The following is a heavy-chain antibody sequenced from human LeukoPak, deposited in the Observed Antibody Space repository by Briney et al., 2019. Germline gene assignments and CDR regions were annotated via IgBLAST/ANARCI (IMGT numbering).Heavy chain of an antibody. CDR2: IYTSGST. Sequence: SETLSLTCTVSGYSISSGYYWSWIRQPAGKGLEWIGRIYTSGSTNYNPSLKSRVTISVDTSKNQFSLKLSSVTAADTAVYYCARWVGDQGGYYYMDVWGKGTTVTISS. D-gene: IGHD1-26*01. CDR1: GYSISSGYY. CDR3: ARWVGDQGGYYYMDV. J-gene: IGHJ6*03. V-gene: IGHV4-61*02.